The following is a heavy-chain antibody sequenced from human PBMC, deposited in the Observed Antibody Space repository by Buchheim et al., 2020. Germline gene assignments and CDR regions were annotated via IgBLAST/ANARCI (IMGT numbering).Heavy chain of an antibody. CDR2: INPSGGST. D-gene: IGHD3-16*02. CDR1: GYTFTSYY. CDR3: ARGAIMITFGGVIVSGWFDP. J-gene: IGHJ5*02. V-gene: IGHV1-46*03. Sequence: QVQLVQSGAEVKKPGASVKVSCKASGYTFTSYYMHWVRQAPGQGLEWMGIINPSGGSTSYAQKFQDRVTMTRDTSTSTVYMELSSLRSEDTAVYYCARGAIMITFGGVIVSGWFDPWGQGTL.